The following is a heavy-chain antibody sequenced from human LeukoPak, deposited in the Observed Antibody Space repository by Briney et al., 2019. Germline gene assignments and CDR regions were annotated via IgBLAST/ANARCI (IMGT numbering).Heavy chain of an antibody. V-gene: IGHV3-48*01. J-gene: IGHJ4*02. D-gene: IGHD1-1*01. Sequence: GGSLRLSCAGSAFTFTMYSMNWVRQAPGKGLEWLIYISRSSNTIYHADSVKGRFTVSRDNAKGSLYLQMNSLRREDTAVYYCATANPGTASPSFDFWGQGTLVTVSS. CDR3: ATANPGTASPSFDF. CDR1: AFTFTMYS. CDR2: ISRSSNTI.